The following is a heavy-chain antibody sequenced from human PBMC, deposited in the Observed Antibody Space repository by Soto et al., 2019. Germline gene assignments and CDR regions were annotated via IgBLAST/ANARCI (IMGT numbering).Heavy chain of an antibody. D-gene: IGHD2-21*02. CDR3: EVTTGY. Sequence: QVQVVQSRAEVKRPGASVRVSCKASGYNFTDYDLNWVRQATGQGLEWMGWMSPDSGNTGYAQQFQGRVTMTRNTSISTAYMELSSLRSEDTAVYYCEVTTGYWGQGTMVTVSS. CDR2: MSPDSGNT. J-gene: IGHJ4*02. CDR1: GYNFTDYD. V-gene: IGHV1-8*01.